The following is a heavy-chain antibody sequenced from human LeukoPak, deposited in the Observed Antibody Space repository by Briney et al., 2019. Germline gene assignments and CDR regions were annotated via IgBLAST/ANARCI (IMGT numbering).Heavy chain of an antibody. CDR1: GFTFSSYA. CDR2: ISGSGGST. Sequence: PGGSLRLSCAASGFTFSSYAMSWVRQAPGKGLEWVSAISGSGGSTYYADSVKGRFTISRDNSKNTLYLQMNSLRAEDTAVYYCAKSSGWKHYYYYGMDVWGQGTTVTVSS. CDR3: AKSSGWKHYYYYGMDV. D-gene: IGHD6-19*01. V-gene: IGHV3-23*01. J-gene: IGHJ6*02.